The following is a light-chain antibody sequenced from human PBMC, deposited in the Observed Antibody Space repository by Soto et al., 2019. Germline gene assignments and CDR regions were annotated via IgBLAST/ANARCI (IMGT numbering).Light chain of an antibody. CDR3: QRSFRTPLT. CDR2: AAS. V-gene: IGKV1-39*01. Sequence: DIQMTQSPSSLSASVGDRVTITCRASQSISSYLNWYQQKPGKAPKLPIYAASSLQSGVPSRFSGSGSGTDFTLTISSLQPEDFATYYCQRSFRTPLTFGGGTKVEIK. J-gene: IGKJ4*01. CDR1: QSISSY.